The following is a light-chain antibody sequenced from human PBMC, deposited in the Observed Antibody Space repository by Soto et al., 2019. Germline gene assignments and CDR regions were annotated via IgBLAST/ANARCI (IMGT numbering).Light chain of an antibody. V-gene: IGLV2-14*01. CDR3: RSYTNINNYV. CDR2: EVT. CDR1: SSDVGGYNY. J-gene: IGLJ1*01. Sequence: QSALTQPASVSGSPGQSITISCSGTSSDVGGYNYVSWYQQHPGKAPKLLIYEVTNRPSGVSSRFSGSKSGNTASLTISGLQGEYEADYYCRSYTNINNYVFCTGTKLTVL.